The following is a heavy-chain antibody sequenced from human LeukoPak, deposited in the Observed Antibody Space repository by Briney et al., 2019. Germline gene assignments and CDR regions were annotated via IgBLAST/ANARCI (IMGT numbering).Heavy chain of an antibody. CDR2: ISYDGSNK. J-gene: IGHJ4*02. CDR1: GFTFSNYP. D-gene: IGHD4-17*01. CDR3: AKDYDYGDYGY. Sequence: GGSLRLSCAASGFTFSNYPMHWVRQAPGKGLELVAVISYDGSNKYYADFVKGRFTISRDNSKNTLYLQMNSLRAEDTAVYYCAKDYDYGDYGYWGQGTLVTVSS. V-gene: IGHV3-30*04.